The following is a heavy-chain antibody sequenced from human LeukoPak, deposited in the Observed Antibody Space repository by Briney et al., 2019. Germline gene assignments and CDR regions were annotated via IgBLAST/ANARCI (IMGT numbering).Heavy chain of an antibody. J-gene: IGHJ4*02. D-gene: IGHD4-17*01. V-gene: IGHV3-7*05. CDR3: ARDVASTVNWD. CDR2: IKQDGSEK. CDR1: GFTFSSYW. Sequence: GGALRLSCAASGFTFSSYWMSWVRQAPGKGLEWVANIKQDGSEKYYVDSVKGRFTISRDNAKNSLYLQMNSLRVDDTAVYYCARDVASTVNWDWGQGTLVTVSS.